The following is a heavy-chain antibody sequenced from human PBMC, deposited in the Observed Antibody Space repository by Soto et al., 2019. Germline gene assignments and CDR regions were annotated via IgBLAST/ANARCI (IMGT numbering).Heavy chain of an antibody. CDR3: ARDPPPPDY. CDR1: GYTFTSYA. V-gene: IGHV1-18*01. J-gene: IGHJ4*02. CDR2: INADNGNT. Sequence: GASVKVSCKASGYTFTSYAMHWVRQAPGQGLEWMGWINADNGNTNFAQRLQGRVTMTTDTSTSTAYMELRSLRSDDTAVYYCARDPPPPDYWGQGTLVTVSS.